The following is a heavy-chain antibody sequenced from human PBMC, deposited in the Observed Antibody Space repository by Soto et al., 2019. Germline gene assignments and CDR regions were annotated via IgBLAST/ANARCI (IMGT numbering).Heavy chain of an antibody. J-gene: IGHJ4*02. Sequence: QVQLVQSGAEVKKPGASVKVSCKASGYTFISYDINWVRQATGQGLEWMGWMNPNTGDTGYAQKFQGRVPMTRNTSINTANLELSSLRSDDTAVYFCARGDGYIFDYWGQGTLVTVSS. V-gene: IGHV1-8*01. CDR1: GYTFISYD. CDR3: ARGDGYIFDY. D-gene: IGHD5-12*01. CDR2: MNPNTGDT.